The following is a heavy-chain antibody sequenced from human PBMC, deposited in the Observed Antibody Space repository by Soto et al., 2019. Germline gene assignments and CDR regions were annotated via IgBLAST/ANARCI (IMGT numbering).Heavy chain of an antibody. V-gene: IGHV3-23*01. CDR3: AKDPAPTYYDLRSGYFYYLDY. CDR1: GFTFSSYA. Sequence: WGSLRLSCAASGFTFSSYAMSWVRQAPGKGLEWVSAISGSGGSTYYADSVKGRFTISRDNSKNTLYLQMNSLRAEDTAVYYCAKDPAPTYYDLRSGYFYYLDYWGQGTLVTVSS. J-gene: IGHJ4*02. CDR2: ISGSGGST. D-gene: IGHD3-3*01.